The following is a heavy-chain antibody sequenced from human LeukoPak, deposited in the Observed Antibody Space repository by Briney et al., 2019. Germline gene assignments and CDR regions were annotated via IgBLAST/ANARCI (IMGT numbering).Heavy chain of an antibody. J-gene: IGHJ6*02. D-gene: IGHD1-26*01. Sequence: GASVKVSCKGPGYTFINYDISWVRQAPGQGLEWLGWVNPNSGYTVYAEKFQGRVTLTRQISISTAYMELSSLIFDDTAVYFCARGSLRAWDYYSGMDVWGPGTAVTVS. CDR3: ARGSLRAWDYYSGMDV. V-gene: IGHV1-8*02. CDR1: GYTFINYD. CDR2: VNPNSGYT.